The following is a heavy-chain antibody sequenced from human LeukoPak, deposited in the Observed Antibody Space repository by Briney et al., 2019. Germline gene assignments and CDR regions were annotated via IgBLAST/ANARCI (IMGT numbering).Heavy chain of an antibody. Sequence: PGGSLRLSCAASGFTFRSSWMNWVRQAPGKGLEWVANIKEDGSENYYVDSVKGRFTMSRDNARDSLYLEMNSLRAEDTAVYYCARGSNWAFDHWGQGTLVTASS. V-gene: IGHV3-7*04. J-gene: IGHJ4*02. CDR1: GFTFRSSW. CDR3: ARGSNWAFDH. D-gene: IGHD7-27*01. CDR2: IKEDGSEN.